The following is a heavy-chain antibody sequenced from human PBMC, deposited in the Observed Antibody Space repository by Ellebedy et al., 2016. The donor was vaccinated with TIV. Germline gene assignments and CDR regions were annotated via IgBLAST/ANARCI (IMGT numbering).Heavy chain of an antibody. CDR1: GGSINNTSHY. D-gene: IGHD3-10*01. Sequence: ESLKISCTVSGGSINNTSHYWGWIRQSPRKGLEWIGSIYYSGASYSNPSLRSRATLSVDTPKNRFSLNLNSVTAADTALYYCSTGRTVRGVPEYWGQGILVTVSS. V-gene: IGHV4-39*01. CDR2: IYYSGAS. J-gene: IGHJ4*02. CDR3: STGRTVRGVPEY.